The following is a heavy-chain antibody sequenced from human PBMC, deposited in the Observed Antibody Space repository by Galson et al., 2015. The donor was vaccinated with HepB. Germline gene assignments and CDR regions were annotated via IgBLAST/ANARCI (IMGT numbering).Heavy chain of an antibody. V-gene: IGHV3-23*01. Sequence: SLRLSCAASGFTFSSYAMSWVRQAPGKGLEWVSAISGSGGSTYYADSVKGRFTISRDNSKNTLYLQMNSLRAEDTAVYYCAKAGDYWVSPDYCGQGTLVTASS. CDR1: GFTFSSYA. J-gene: IGHJ4*02. CDR2: ISGSGGST. CDR3: AKAGDYWVSPDY. D-gene: IGHD4-17*01.